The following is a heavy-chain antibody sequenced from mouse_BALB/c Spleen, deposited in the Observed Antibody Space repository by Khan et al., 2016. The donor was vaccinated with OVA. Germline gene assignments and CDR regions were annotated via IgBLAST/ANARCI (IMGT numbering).Heavy chain of an antibody. D-gene: IGHD2-1*01. CDR1: GYTFTSYY. J-gene: IGHJ3*01. Sequence: QVQLKQSGAELVKPGASVRLSCKASGYTFTSYYLYWVKQRPGQGLKWIGDINPSNGGTNFNEKFKSKATLTVDKSSSTAYMRLSSLTSEASAVYYCTRSGYGTFAYWGQGTLVTVSA. CDR2: INPSNGGT. V-gene: IGHV1S81*02. CDR3: TRSGYGTFAY.